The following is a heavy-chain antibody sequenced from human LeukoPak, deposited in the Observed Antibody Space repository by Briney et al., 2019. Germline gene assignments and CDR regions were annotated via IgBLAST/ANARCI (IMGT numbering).Heavy chain of an antibody. CDR2: IYHSGST. CDR1: GYSISSGYY. CDR3: ARRAGGYKYAFDI. J-gene: IGHJ3*02. V-gene: IGHV4-38-2*01. Sequence: PSETLSLTCAVSGYSISSGYYWGWIRQPPGKGLEWIGRIYHSGSTYYNPSLKSRVTISVDTSKNQSSLKLSSVTAADTAVYYCARRAGGYKYAFDIWGQGTMVTVSS. D-gene: IGHD5-18*01.